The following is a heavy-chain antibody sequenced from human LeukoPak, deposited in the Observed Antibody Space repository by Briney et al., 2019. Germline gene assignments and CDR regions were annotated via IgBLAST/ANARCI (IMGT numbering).Heavy chain of an antibody. CDR1: GFSFRSYG. D-gene: IGHD2-15*01. Sequence: GGSLRLSCAASGFSFRSYGMHWVRQAPGKGLEWVAGMTYEGSSKFYADSVKGRFTISRDNAKNSLYLQMNSLRAEDTAVYYCARGIRYCSGSKCYLFDYWGQGTLVTVSS. V-gene: IGHV3-30*03. CDR3: ARGIRYCSGSKCYLFDY. CDR2: MTYEGSSK. J-gene: IGHJ4*02.